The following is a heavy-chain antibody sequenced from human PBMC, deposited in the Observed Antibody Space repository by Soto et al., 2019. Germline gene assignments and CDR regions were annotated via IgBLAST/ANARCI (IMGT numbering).Heavy chain of an antibody. CDR1: GGSVSSSSYY. J-gene: IGHJ4*02. CDR3: ARQYYYDSSGYSGQFDY. CDR2: IYYSGST. V-gene: IGHV4-39*01. D-gene: IGHD3-22*01. Sequence: SESLSLGCTVSGGSVSSSSYYWGWIHQPPGKGLEWIGSIYYSGSTYYNPSLKCRVPISVDTSKTQFSLKLSSVTAADTAVYYCARQYYYDSSGYSGQFDYWGQGTLVTVSS.